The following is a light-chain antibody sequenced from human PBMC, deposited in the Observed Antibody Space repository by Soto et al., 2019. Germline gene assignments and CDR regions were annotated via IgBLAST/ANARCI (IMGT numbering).Light chain of an antibody. Sequence: QAVVTQPPSVSGAPGQRVTISCTGSSSNIGAGYDVHWYQQFPGTAPKLLIYGNSNRPSGVPDRFSGSKSGTSASLAITGLQAEDEADYYCQSYDSSLSGVVFGGGTKVT. CDR2: GNS. J-gene: IGLJ2*01. CDR3: QSYDSSLSGVV. V-gene: IGLV1-40*01. CDR1: SSNIGAGYD.